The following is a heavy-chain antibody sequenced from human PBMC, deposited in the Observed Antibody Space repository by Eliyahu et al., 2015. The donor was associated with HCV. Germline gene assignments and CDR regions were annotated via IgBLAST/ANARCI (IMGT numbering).Heavy chain of an antibody. CDR1: GFTFSXYA. V-gene: IGHV3-30*01. CDR3: ARDLGLLWFGEKPNAFDI. D-gene: IGHD3-10*01. J-gene: IGHJ3*02. CDR2: ISYDGSNK. Sequence: QVQLVESGGGVVQPGRSLRLSCAASGFTFSXYAMHWVRQAPGKGLEWVAVISYDGSNKYYADSVKGRFTISRDNSKNTLYLQMNSLRAEDTAVYYCARDLGLLWFGEKPNAFDIWGQGTMVTVSS.